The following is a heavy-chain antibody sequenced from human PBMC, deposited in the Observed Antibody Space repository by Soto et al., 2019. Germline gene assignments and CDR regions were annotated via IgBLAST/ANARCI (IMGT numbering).Heavy chain of an antibody. CDR2: ISPDGITT. D-gene: IGHD3-16*01. CDR3: AFALLSPEGSLDP. J-gene: IGHJ5*02. CDR1: GFTFRNFW. V-gene: IGHV3-74*01. Sequence: GGSLRLSCAASGFTFRNFWMHWVRQAPGKGLVWVSRISPDGITTSYADSVKGRFTISRDNAKSTLYLQMNSLRVEDTALYYCAFALLSPEGSLDPWGQGTLVTVSS.